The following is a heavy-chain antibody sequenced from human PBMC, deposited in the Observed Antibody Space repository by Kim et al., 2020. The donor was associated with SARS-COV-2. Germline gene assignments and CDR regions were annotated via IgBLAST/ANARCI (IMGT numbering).Heavy chain of an antibody. V-gene: IGHV3-23*01. CDR3: AKDGAAGAYEY. J-gene: IGHJ4*02. CDR2: ST. Sequence: STYDADSVRGRFTISRDNSKNTRYLEMNSLRPEDTAPYYCAKDGAAGAYEYWGQGTLVTVSS. D-gene: IGHD6-13*01.